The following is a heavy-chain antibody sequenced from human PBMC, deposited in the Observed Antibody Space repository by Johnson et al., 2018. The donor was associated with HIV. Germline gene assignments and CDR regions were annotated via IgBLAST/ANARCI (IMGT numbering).Heavy chain of an antibody. Sequence: VQLVESGGGVVQPGGSLRLSCAASGFTVSSNYMSWVRQAPGKGLEWVSVIYSGGSTYYADSVKGRFTISRDNSKNTLYLQMNSLRAEDTAVYYCVRVELGAFDIWGQGTMVTVSS. CDR2: IYSGGST. CDR1: GFTVSSNY. CDR3: VRVELGAFDI. J-gene: IGHJ3*02. D-gene: IGHD1-7*01. V-gene: IGHV3-66*01.